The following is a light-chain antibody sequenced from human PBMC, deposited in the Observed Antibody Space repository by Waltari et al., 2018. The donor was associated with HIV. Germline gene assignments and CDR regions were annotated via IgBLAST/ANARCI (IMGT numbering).Light chain of an antibody. Sequence: EIVMTQSPATLSVSPGDRATLSCRASQSVSSNLAWYQQKPGQAPRLLIYGASTRATGIPARFSGSGSGTYFTLTISSLQSEDFAVYYCQQYNNWPPWTFGQGTKVEIK. CDR3: QQYNNWPPWT. V-gene: IGKV3-15*01. CDR1: QSVSSN. CDR2: GAS. J-gene: IGKJ1*01.